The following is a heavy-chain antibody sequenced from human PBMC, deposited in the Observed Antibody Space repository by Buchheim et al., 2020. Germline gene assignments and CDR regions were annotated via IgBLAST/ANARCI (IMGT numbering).Heavy chain of an antibody. CDR3: ARGHYYDRSGYYSPYYYYYYMDV. D-gene: IGHD3-22*01. J-gene: IGHJ6*03. Sequence: QVQLQQWGAGLVKPSQTLSFTCTVSGGSISSGGYYWSWIRQHPGKGLEWIGYIYYSGSTYYNPSLKSRVTISVDTSKNQFSLKLSSVTAADTAVYYCARGHYYDRSGYYSPYYYYYYMDVWGKGTT. CDR1: GGSISSGGYY. V-gene: IGHV4-31*03. CDR2: IYYSGST.